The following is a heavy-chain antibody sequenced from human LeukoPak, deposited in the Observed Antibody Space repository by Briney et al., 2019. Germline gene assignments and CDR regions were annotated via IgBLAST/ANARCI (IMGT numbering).Heavy chain of an antibody. Sequence: PGGSLRLSCAASGFTFSSYAMHWVRQAPGKGLEWVAVISYDGSNKYYADSVKGRFTISRDNSKNTLYLQMNSLRAEDTAVYYCARDLAWTITTTPKGFDYWGQGTLVTVSS. CDR3: ARDLAWTITTTPKGFDY. V-gene: IGHV3-30*04. CDR2: ISYDGSNK. J-gene: IGHJ4*02. CDR1: GFTFSSYA. D-gene: IGHD4-17*01.